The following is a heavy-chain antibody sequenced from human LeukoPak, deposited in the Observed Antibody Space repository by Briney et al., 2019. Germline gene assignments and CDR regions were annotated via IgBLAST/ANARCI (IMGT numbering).Heavy chain of an antibody. V-gene: IGHV4-39*01. CDR3: ARHPVGATSAFDP. D-gene: IGHD1-26*01. Sequence: PSETLSLTCTVSGGSISTSNYYWGWIRQPPGKGLEWIGNIFYSGSTYYSPSLKSRVTISLDTSKNQFSLKLSSVTAADTAVYYCARHPVGATSAFDPWGQGTLVTVSS. J-gene: IGHJ5*02. CDR2: IFYSGST. CDR1: GGSISTSNYY.